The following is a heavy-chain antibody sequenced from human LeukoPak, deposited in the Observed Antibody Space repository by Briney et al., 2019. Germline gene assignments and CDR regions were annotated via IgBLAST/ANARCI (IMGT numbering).Heavy chain of an antibody. J-gene: IGHJ4*02. V-gene: IGHV4-34*01. CDR1: GGSFSGYY. CDR3: ARLGGFMVRGVLLVMGGYFDY. CDR2: INHSGST. Sequence: SQTLSLTCAVYGGSFSGYYWSWIRQPPGKGLEWIGEINHSGSTNYNPSLKSRVTISVDTSKNQFSLKLSSVTAADTAVYYCARLGGFMVRGVLLVMGGYFDYWGQGTLVTVSS. D-gene: IGHD3-10*01.